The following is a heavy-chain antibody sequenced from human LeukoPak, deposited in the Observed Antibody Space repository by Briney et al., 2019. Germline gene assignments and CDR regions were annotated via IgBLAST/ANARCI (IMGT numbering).Heavy chain of an antibody. Sequence: PSETLSLTCTVSGASISSYYWSWIRQPPGMGLEWIGYIYNTGSTNYNPSLKSRVTISADSSKNQFSLKLSSVTAADTAVYYCARGGEVRFRYLAWLTHWGQGILVTVSS. D-gene: IGHD3-9*01. V-gene: IGHV4-59*01. CDR2: IYNTGST. CDR3: ARGGEVRFRYLAWLTH. CDR1: GASISSYY. J-gene: IGHJ4*02.